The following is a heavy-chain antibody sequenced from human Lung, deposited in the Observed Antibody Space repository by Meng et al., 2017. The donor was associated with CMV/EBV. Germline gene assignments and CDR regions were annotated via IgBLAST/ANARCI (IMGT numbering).Heavy chain of an antibody. CDR1: GFTFDNYG. J-gene: IGHJ4*02. CDR2: IRHDGTNK. CDR3: AKDVLLFGGANAYFDY. Sequence: GESXKISXAASGFTFDNYGMHWVRQTPGKGLEWVAFIRHDGTNKYYGDSVKGRFTISRDNSKNTVYLQMNSLRPEETAIYYCAKDVLLFGGANAYFDYWGQGTLVTVSS. V-gene: IGHV3-30*02. D-gene: IGHD3-16*01.